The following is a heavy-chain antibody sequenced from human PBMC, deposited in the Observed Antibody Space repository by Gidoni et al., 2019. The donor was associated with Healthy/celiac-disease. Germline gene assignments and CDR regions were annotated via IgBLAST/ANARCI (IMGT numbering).Heavy chain of an antibody. D-gene: IGHD3-22*01. CDR2: ISSSSSYT. CDR1: GFTFSDYY. Sequence: QVQLVESGGGLVKPGGSLSLSCAASGFTFSDYYMSWIRQAPGKGLEWVSYISSSSSYTNYADSVKGRFTISRDNAKNSLYLQMNSLRAEDTAVYYCARDSGTSGVTMIVVEGAFDIWGQGTMVTVSS. J-gene: IGHJ3*02. CDR3: ARDSGTSGVTMIVVEGAFDI. V-gene: IGHV3-11*06.